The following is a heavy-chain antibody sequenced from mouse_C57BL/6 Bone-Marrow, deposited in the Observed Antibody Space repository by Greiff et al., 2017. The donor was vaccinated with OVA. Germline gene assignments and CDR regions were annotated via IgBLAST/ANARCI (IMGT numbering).Heavy chain of an antibody. Sequence: QVQLQQSGPELVKPGASVKISCKASGYAFSSSWMNWVKQRPGKGLEWIGRIYPGDGDTNYNGKFKGKATLTADKSSSTAYMQLSSLTSEDSAVYFCARWGDGHPYAMDYWGQGTSVTVSS. CDR1: GYAFSSSW. CDR2: IYPGDGDT. V-gene: IGHV1-82*01. CDR3: ARWGDGHPYAMDY. J-gene: IGHJ4*01. D-gene: IGHD2-3*01.